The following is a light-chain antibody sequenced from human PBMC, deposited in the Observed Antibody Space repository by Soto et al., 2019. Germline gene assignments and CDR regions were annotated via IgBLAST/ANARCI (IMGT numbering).Light chain of an antibody. CDR1: SSDVGGYTY. CDR2: EVT. Sequence: QSALTQPPSASGSPGQSVTISCTGTSSDVGGYTYVSWYQQYPGRAPKLMIYEVTKRPSGVPARFSGSKSGNTATLTVSGLRAEDEADYCCRSYAASNNFYFVFGGGTKLTVL. CDR3: RSYAASNNFYFV. J-gene: IGLJ2*01. V-gene: IGLV2-8*01.